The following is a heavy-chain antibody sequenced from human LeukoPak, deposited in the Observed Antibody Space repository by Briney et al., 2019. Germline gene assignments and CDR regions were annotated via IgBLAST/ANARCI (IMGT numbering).Heavy chain of an antibody. Sequence: PGRSLRLSCAASGFPFSSYAMHGVRQAPGKGLDWVAVISYDGSNKYYADSVKGRFTISRDNSKNTLYLQMNSLRAEDTAVYYCARDLYRYCSSTSCYLLVYWGQGTLVTVSS. CDR1: GFPFSSYA. V-gene: IGHV3-30*01. J-gene: IGHJ4*02. CDR2: ISYDGSNK. D-gene: IGHD2-2*01. CDR3: ARDLYRYCSSTSCYLLVY.